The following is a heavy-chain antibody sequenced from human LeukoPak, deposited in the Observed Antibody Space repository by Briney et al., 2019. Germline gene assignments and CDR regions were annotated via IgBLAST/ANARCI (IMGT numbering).Heavy chain of an antibody. Sequence: ASVKVSCKASGGTFSSYAISWVRQAPGQGLEWMGWINPNSGGTNYAQKFQGRVTMTRDTSISTAYMELSRLRSDDTAVYYCARDAVLRGGSLRFLEWLFSGWFDPWGQGTLVTVSS. J-gene: IGHJ5*02. D-gene: IGHD3-3*01. CDR1: GGTFSSYA. CDR2: INPNSGGT. CDR3: ARDAVLRGGSLRFLEWLFSGWFDP. V-gene: IGHV1-2*02.